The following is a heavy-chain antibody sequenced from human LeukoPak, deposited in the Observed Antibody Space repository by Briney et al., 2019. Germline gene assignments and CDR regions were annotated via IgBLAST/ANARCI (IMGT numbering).Heavy chain of an antibody. D-gene: IGHD3-10*02. CDR1: GYTFTRYF. V-gene: IGHV1-46*01. CDR3: ARDLHYYVAMDV. CDR2: INPSGGST. J-gene: IGHJ6*02. Sequence: ASVKVSCKASGYTFTRYFIHWVRQAPGRGLEWMGTINPSGGSTGYAQKFQGRVTMTRDTSTSTVYMELSSLRSEDTALYYCARDLHYYVAMDVWGQGTTVTVSS.